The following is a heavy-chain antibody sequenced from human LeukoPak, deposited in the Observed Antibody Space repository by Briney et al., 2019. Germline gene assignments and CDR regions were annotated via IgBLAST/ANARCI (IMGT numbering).Heavy chain of an antibody. CDR1: GFAFSNYW. CDR3: LAGYYYYYMDV. D-gene: IGHD3-16*01. V-gene: IGHV3-74*01. Sequence: PGGPLRLSCAAPGFAFSNYWLHWVRQAPGKGLKWVARINTHGSSTNYADSVKGRFTISRDNAKNTLYLQMTSLSAEDTAVYYALAGYYYYYMDVWGKGTTVTVSS. CDR2: INTHGSST. J-gene: IGHJ6*03.